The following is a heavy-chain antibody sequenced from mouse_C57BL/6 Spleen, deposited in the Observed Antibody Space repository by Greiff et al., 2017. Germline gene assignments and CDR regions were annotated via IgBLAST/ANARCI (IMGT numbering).Heavy chain of an antibody. Sequence: VQLQQSGAELMKPGASVKLSCKATGYTFTGYWIEWVKPRPGHGLEWIGEILPGSGSTNYNEKFKGKATFTADTSSNTAYMQLSSLTTEDSAIYDCARREDYDYDDGFAYWGQGTLVTVSA. J-gene: IGHJ3*01. CDR2: ILPGSGST. CDR1: GYTFTGYW. V-gene: IGHV1-9*01. CDR3: ARREDYDYDDGFAY. D-gene: IGHD2-4*01.